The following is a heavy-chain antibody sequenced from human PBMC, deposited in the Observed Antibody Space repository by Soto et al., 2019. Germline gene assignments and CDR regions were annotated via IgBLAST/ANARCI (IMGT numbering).Heavy chain of an antibody. D-gene: IGHD6-6*01. CDR2: ISGSGGST. V-gene: IGHV3-23*01. Sequence: GGSLRLSCAASGFTFSSYAMSWVRQAPGKGLEWVSAISGSGGSTYYADSVKGRFTISRDNSKNTLYLQMNSLRAEDPAVYYCAPTSKGQLVPVWGQGTLVTVSS. CDR1: GFTFSSYA. CDR3: APTSKGQLVPV. J-gene: IGHJ1*01.